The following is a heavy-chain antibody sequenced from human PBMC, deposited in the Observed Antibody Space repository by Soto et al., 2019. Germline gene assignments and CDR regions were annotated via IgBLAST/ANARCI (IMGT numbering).Heavy chain of an antibody. CDR1: GYTFTSYG. V-gene: IGHV1-18*01. J-gene: IGHJ4*02. D-gene: IGHD6-13*01. CDR3: AREAEGAAAAGHHPTFDD. CDR2: ISAYNGNT. Sequence: GASVKVSCKASGYTFTSYGISWVRQAPGQGLEWMGWISAYNGNTNYAQKLQGRVTMTTDTSTSTAYMELRSLRSDDTAVYYCAREAEGAAAAGHHPTFDDWGQGTLVTVSS.